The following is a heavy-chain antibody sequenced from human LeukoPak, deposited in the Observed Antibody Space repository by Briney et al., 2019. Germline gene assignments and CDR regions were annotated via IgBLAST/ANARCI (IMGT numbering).Heavy chain of an antibody. CDR1: GFTFSSYE. D-gene: IGHD2-2*01. CDR2: IYSGGST. J-gene: IGHJ4*02. Sequence: GGSLRLSCAASGFTFSSYEMNGVRQAPGKGLEWVSVIYSGGSTYYADSVKGRFTISRDNSQNTLYLQMNSLRAEDTAVYYCARGTHCSSTSCYDQFDYWGQGTLVTVSS. V-gene: IGHV3-53*01. CDR3: ARGTHCSSTSCYDQFDY.